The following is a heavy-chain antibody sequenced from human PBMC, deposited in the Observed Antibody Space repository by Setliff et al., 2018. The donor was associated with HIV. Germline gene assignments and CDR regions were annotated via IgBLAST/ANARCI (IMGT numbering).Heavy chain of an antibody. CDR2: IFATGDT. D-gene: IGHD2-15*01. V-gene: IGHV4-4*09. Sequence: SETLSLTCTVSGASINSYYWNWIRQPPGKGLEWIGFIFATGDTKYNPSLQSRVSMSIDTSKNQFSLKLRSVTAADTAVYYCARGGLGVVGAIDYWSQGTLVTVSS. CDR3: ARGGLGVVGAIDY. CDR1: GASINSYY. J-gene: IGHJ4*02.